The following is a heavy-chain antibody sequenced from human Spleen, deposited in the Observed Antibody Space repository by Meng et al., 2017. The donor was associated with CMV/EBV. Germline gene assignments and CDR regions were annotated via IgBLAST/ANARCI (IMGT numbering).Heavy chain of an antibody. CDR1: GDSIRRDVYY. CDR3: ARKSSHIAAAGYFDY. Sequence: GDSIRRDVYYWSWIRRVPGKGLEWIGYIDHSGITYYNPSLRSRVTISVDTSTNQFSLKVTSVTAADTAVYYCARKSSHIAAAGYFDYWGQGTLVTVSS. D-gene: IGHD6-13*01. J-gene: IGHJ4*02. CDR2: IDHSGIT. V-gene: IGHV4-31*02.